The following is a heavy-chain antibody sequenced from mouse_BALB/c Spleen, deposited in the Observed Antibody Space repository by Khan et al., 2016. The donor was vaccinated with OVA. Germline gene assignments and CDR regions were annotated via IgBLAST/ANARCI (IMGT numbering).Heavy chain of an antibody. V-gene: IGHV2-6-4*01. CDR3: ARAYYRYDGYYAMYY. J-gene: IGHJ4*01. CDR1: GFSLSRYN. D-gene: IGHD2-14*01. CDR2: IWGGGGT. Sequence: QVQLKESGPGLVTPSQSLSITCTVSGFSLSRYNIHWVRQPPGKGLEWLGMIWGGGGTDYNSTLKSRLNIRKDNSKSQVLLQMNSLQTDDTAIYYCARAYYRYDGYYAMYYWGQGTSVTVSS.